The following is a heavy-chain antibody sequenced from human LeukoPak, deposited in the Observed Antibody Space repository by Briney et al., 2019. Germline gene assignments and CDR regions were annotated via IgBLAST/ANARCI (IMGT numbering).Heavy chain of an antibody. J-gene: IGHJ4*02. V-gene: IGHV3-21*01. CDR3: AVGIATAGLNY. CDR2: ISSFSSYI. CDR1: GFTFSSYS. D-gene: IGHD6-13*01. Sequence: NPGGSLRLSCAASGFTFSSYSINWVRQAPGKGLEWVSSISSFSSYIYYADSVKGRFTISRDNAKNSLYLQMNSLRAEDTAVYYCAVGIATAGLNYWGQGTLVTVSS.